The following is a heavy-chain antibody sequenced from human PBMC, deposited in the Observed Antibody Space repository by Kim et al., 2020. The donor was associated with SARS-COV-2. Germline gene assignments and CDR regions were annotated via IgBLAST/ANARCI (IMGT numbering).Heavy chain of an antibody. D-gene: IGHD2-15*01. CDR2: ISSSSSYI. Sequence: GGSLRLSCAASGFTFSSYSMNWVRQAPGKGLEWVSSISSSSSYIYYADSVKGRFTISRDNAKNSLYLQMNSLRAEDTAVYYCARDMSSVVTHPFDYWGQGTLVTVSS. J-gene: IGHJ4*02. CDR3: ARDMSSVVTHPFDY. CDR1: GFTFSSYS. V-gene: IGHV3-21*04.